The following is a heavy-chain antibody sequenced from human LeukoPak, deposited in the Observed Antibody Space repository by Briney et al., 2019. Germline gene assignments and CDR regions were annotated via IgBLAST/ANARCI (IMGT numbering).Heavy chain of an antibody. CDR1: GGSISNYY. Sequence: SETLSLTCTVSGGSISNYYWSWIRQPPGKGLKWIAFIYKSETTSYSPSLQSRVTISVDTSKSQFSLKLSSVTAADTAVYYCARGVGYSYGLDYWGQGTLVIVSS. V-gene: IGHV4-59*01. CDR2: IYKSETT. CDR3: ARGVGYSYGLDY. D-gene: IGHD5-18*01. J-gene: IGHJ4*02.